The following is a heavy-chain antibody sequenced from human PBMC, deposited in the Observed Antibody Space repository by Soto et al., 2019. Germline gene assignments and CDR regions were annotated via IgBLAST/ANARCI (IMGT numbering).Heavy chain of an antibody. CDR1: DFTCHNYA. J-gene: IGHJ6*02. V-gene: IGHV3-23*01. CDR3: ATSSLTTVGFCYGMDV. Sequence: RLVRLSGAASDFTCHNYAMPWVRQSPGQGLEWVSTISGPGGSTYHADYVTGRFTISRDNSKNALYLKMDSLRAEDTAVYYCATSSLTTVGFCYGMDVWGQGTPVTVSS. D-gene: IGHD4-17*01. CDR2: ISGPGGST.